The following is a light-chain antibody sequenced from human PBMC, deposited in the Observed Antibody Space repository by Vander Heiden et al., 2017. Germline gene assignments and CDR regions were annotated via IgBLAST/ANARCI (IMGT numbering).Light chain of an antibody. V-gene: IGLV2-11*01. J-gene: IGLJ2*01. CDR3: CSFAGRYTEV. CDR2: DVT. CDR1: ASDFGAYNL. Sequence: SPPTQPRSVSASPPRSATITCAGTASDFGAYNLVSWYQQRPGRAPNLIIYDVTKRPSRVPDRFSASKSGNTASLTISGLQADDEAEYYCCSFAGRYTEVFGGGTKLTVL.